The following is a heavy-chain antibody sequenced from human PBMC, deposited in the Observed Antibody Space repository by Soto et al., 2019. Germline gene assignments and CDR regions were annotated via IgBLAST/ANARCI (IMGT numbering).Heavy chain of an antibody. Sequence: PSETLSLTCAASGDSISSDKWWSWVRQPPGKGLEWIGEIHHSGRTNYNPSLKSRVTILVEKSKNQVSLELSSMTAADTAVYYCARGGDWQFDYWGQGTLVTVSS. CDR2: IHHSGRT. CDR3: ARGGDWQFDY. CDR1: GDSISSDKW. V-gene: IGHV4-4*02. J-gene: IGHJ4*02. D-gene: IGHD2-21*02.